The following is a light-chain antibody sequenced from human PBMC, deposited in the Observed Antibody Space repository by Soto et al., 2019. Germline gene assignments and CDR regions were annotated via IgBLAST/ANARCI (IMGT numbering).Light chain of an antibody. CDR2: AAS. J-gene: IGKJ4*01. V-gene: IGKV1-27*01. Sequence: DIQMTQSPSSLSASVGDRVTITCRASQGIATYLAWYQQEPGKAPKLLIYAASTLQSGVPSRFSGSGSGTDFTLTISSLQPEDVATYYCQKYNIAPLTFGGGTKVEIK. CDR1: QGIATY. CDR3: QKYNIAPLT.